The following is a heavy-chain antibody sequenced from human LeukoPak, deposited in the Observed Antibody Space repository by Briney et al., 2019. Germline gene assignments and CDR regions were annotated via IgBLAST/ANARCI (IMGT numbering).Heavy chain of an antibody. CDR3: ARDRTGSYGRNWYFDL. D-gene: IGHD5-18*01. CDR1: GGSISSSNW. J-gene: IGHJ2*01. CDR2: IYYSGST. V-gene: IGHV4-4*02. Sequence: SGTLSLTCAVSGGSISSSNWWSWVRQPPGKGLEWIGYIYYSGSTNYNPSLKSRVTISVDTSKNQFSLKLSSVTAADTAVYYCARDRTGSYGRNWYFDLWGRGTLVTVSS.